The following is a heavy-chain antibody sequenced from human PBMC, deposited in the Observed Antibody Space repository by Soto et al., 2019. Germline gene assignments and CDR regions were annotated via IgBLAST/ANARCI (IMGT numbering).Heavy chain of an antibody. CDR3: ARGGNLWFGELPTPFDY. J-gene: IGHJ4*02. CDR1: GGSISPYY. V-gene: IGHV4-59*08. Sequence: PSETLSLTCTVSGGSISPYYWSWIRQPPGKGLEWIGYIYFGGTTKYNPSLKSRVSMSVDTSKNQFSLKLTSVTAADTAVYYCARGGNLWFGELPTPFDYWGQGTLVTVSS. D-gene: IGHD3-10*01. CDR2: IYFGGTT.